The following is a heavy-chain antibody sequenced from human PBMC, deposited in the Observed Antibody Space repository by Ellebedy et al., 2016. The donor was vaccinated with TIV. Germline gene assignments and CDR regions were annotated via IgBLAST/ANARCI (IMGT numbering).Heavy chain of an antibody. D-gene: IGHD2-2*01. J-gene: IGHJ4*02. CDR1: GFTFSNYE. CDR3: ARPSYQLPSYYFDS. CDR2: IWFDGSKE. V-gene: IGHV3-33*08. Sequence: PGGSLRLSCAASGFTFSNYEMNWVRQAPGKGLEWVAVIWFDGSKEFYADSVKGRFTISRDDSKNEVFLQMSSLRAEDTAVYYCARPSYQLPSYYFDSWGQGTLVTVSS.